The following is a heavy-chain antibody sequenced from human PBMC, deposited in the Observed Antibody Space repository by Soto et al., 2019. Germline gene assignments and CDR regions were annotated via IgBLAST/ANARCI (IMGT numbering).Heavy chain of an antibody. CDR2: INVDNGET. J-gene: IGHJ5*02. V-gene: IGHV1-18*04. Sequence: QVQLVQSGAEVKKPGASVKVSCKASGYNFMRYGFTWVRQAPGQGLERMVWINVDNGETKYPQKIQGRVTMTTDTSTSTVYMELSSLTSADTAVYYCARWLSGGYSDWFDPLGHGTLVTVSS. D-gene: IGHD1-26*01. CDR1: GYNFMRYG. CDR3: ARWLSGGYSDWFDP.